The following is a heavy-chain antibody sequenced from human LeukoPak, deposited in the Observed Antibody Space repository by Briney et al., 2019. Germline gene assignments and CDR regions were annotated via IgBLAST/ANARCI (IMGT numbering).Heavy chain of an antibody. CDR2: ISHIGRT. CDR3: ARDLVAVTKGFDV. D-gene: IGHD4-17*01. V-gene: IGHV4-59*11. Sequence: SETLSLTCAVSGDSFSSHYWTWIRQSPGTGLEWIGYISHIGRTNYNPSLKSRVTISIDTSKNQFSLKLRSVTAADTAVYYCARDLVAVTKGFDVWGQGTMVSVSS. CDR1: GDSFSSHY. J-gene: IGHJ3*01.